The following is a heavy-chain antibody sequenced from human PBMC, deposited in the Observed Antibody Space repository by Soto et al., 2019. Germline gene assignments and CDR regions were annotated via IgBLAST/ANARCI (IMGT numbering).Heavy chain of an antibody. Sequence: LSLTCTVSGGSISSRGYYCSWIRQFPGKGLEWIGYISYSESTDYNPSLKSRVTISADTPKNQFSLKLSSVTAADTAVYYCAGGNDYAKIGYWGQGAQVTVSS. CDR1: GGSISSRGYY. V-gene: IGHV4-31*03. J-gene: IGHJ4*02. D-gene: IGHD4-17*01. CDR3: AGGNDYAKIGY. CDR2: ISYSEST.